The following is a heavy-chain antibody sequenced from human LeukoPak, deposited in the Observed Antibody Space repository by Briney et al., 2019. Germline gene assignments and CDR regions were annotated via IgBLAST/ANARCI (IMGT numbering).Heavy chain of an antibody. CDR3: ARVAGDIVVVPAAINYYYYYGMDV. Sequence: PGGSLRLSCAASEFTFSSYSMNWVRQAPGKGLEWVSYITNSGNSKSYADSVKGRFTISRDNAKNSLYLQMNSLRAEDTAVYYCARVAGDIVVVPAAINYYYYYGMDVWGQGTTVTVSS. CDR2: ITNSGNSK. V-gene: IGHV3-48*04. CDR1: EFTFSSYS. D-gene: IGHD2-2*02. J-gene: IGHJ6*02.